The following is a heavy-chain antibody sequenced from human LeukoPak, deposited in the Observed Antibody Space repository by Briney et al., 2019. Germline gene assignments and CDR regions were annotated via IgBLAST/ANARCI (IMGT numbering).Heavy chain of an antibody. CDR2: INHSGST. CDR1: GGSFSGYY. Sequence: SETLSLTCAVYGGSFSGYYWSWIRQPPGKGLEWIGEINHSGSTNYNPSLKSRVTISVDTSKNQFSLKLSSVTAADTAVYYCARPRGYCSSTSCYFPRNDAFDIWGQGTMVTVSS. D-gene: IGHD2-2*01. V-gene: IGHV4-34*01. CDR3: ARPRGYCSSTSCYFPRNDAFDI. J-gene: IGHJ3*02.